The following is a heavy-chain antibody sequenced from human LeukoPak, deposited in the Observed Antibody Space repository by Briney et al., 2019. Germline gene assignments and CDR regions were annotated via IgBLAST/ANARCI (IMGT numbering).Heavy chain of an antibody. V-gene: IGHV3-53*01. J-gene: IGHJ3*02. D-gene: IGHD3-22*01. CDR3: AREGGYDAFDI. Sequence: PGGSLRLSCAASGFTVSSNYMSWVRQAPGKGLEWVSVIHSGGSTYYADSVKGRFTISRDNPKNTLYLQMNSLRAEDTAVYYCAREGGYDAFDIWGQGTMVTVSS. CDR1: GFTVSSNY. CDR2: IHSGGST.